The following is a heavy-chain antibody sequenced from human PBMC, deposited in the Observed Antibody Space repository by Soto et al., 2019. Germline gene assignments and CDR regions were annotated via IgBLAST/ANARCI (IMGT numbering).Heavy chain of an antibody. V-gene: IGHV4-39*01. Sequence: SETLSLTCTVSGGSISSSSYYWGWIRQPPGKGLELIGSIYYSGSTYYNPSLKSRVTISVDTSKNQFSLKLSSVTAADPAVYYCARHSGSYWYFDLWGRGTLVTVSS. CDR1: GGSISSSSYY. D-gene: IGHD1-26*01. CDR2: IYYSGST. CDR3: ARHSGSYWYFDL. J-gene: IGHJ2*01.